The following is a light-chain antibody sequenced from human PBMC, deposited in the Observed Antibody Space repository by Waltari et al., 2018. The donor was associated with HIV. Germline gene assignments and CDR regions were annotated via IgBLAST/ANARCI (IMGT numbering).Light chain of an antibody. J-gene: IGLJ2*01. V-gene: IGLV1-44*01. CDR3: AAWNDSLV. CDR2: SNN. Sequence: QSVLTQPPSASGTPGQRVTISCSGSSSNIGCNTVNWYQQLPGTAPKLLIYSNNQRPSGVPDRFAGSKSGTSASLAISGLQSEDEANFYCAAWNDSLVFGGGTKLTVL. CDR1: SSNIGCNT.